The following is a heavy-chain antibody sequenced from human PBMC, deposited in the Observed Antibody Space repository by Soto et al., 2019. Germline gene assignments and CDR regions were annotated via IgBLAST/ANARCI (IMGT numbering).Heavy chain of an antibody. CDR1: GYTFIRYG. V-gene: IGHV1-18*01. J-gene: IGHJ6*02. CDR2: ISPYNDYT. Sequence: QVQLAQSANEVKKPGASVRVSCKAAGYTFIRYGIAWVRQAPGQGLEWMGWISPYNDYTVYAQKFQGRVSMTADTSTXXXYXXLGGLKSDDTAVYYCARGGYYDNSWGKLSHYGLDVWGQGTSVSVSS. CDR3: ARGGYYDNSWGKLSHYGLDV. D-gene: IGHD3-16*01.